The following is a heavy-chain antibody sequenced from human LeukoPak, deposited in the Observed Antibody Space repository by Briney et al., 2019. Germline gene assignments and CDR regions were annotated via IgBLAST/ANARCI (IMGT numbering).Heavy chain of an antibody. J-gene: IGHJ5*02. CDR1: GGSISSGGYY. CDR3: ARDSRTSGYTQFFDP. D-gene: IGHD3-3*01. CDR2: IYYSGST. Sequence: SETLSLTCTVSGGSISSGGYYWSWIRQHPGKGLEWIGYIYYSGSTYYNPSLKSRVTISVDTSKNQFSLRLSSVTAADTAVYYCARDSRTSGYTQFFDPWGQGTLVTVSS. V-gene: IGHV4-31*03.